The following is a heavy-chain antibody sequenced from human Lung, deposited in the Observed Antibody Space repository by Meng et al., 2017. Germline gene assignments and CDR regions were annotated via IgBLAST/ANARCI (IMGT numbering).Heavy chain of an antibody. Sequence: QGQPVQSGPEVKKPGGAVKVSCKASDYTFPGYGVSWGRQAPGQGLEWMAWLGAHDGDTSHAPKFQGRVTVSADRPTATAYMELRSLRSDDTAVYYCARGTPGRSYSDYWGQGTLVTVSS. D-gene: IGHD3-10*01. CDR2: LGAHDGDT. V-gene: IGHV1-18*01. CDR1: DYTFPGYG. CDR3: ARGTPGRSYSDY. J-gene: IGHJ4*02.